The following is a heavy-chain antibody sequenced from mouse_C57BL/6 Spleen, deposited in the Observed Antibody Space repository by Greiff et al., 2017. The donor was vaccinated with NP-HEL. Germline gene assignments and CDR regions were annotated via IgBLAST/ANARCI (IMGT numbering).Heavy chain of an antibody. J-gene: IGHJ1*03. CDR1: GYSFTGYY. CDR3: ARSPIYYGNSRYFDV. CDR2: INPSTGGT. V-gene: IGHV1-42*01. Sequence: VQLQQSGPELVKPGASVKISCKASGYSFTGYYMNWVKQSPEKSLEWIGEINPSTGGTTYNQKFKAKATLTVDKSSSTAYMQLKSLTSEDSAVYYCARSPIYYGNSRYFDVWGTGTTVTVSS. D-gene: IGHD2-1*01.